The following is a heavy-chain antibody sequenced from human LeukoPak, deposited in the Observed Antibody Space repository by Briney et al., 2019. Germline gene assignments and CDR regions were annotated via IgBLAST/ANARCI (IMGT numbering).Heavy chain of an antibody. V-gene: IGHV3-66*01. CDR3: ARVGTYYDILTGYSPFDY. D-gene: IGHD3-9*01. Sequence: GGSLRLSCAASAFTFSSYAMSWVRQAPGKGLEWVSVIYSGGSTYYADSVKGRFTISRDNSKNTLYLQMNSLRAEDTAVYYCARVGTYYDILTGYSPFDYWGQGTLVTVSS. CDR1: AFTFSSYA. J-gene: IGHJ4*02. CDR2: IYSGGST.